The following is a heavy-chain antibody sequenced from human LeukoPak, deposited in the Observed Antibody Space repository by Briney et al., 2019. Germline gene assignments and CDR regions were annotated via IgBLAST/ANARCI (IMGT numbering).Heavy chain of an antibody. CDR3: AAADCSSTSCYRPYFDY. J-gene: IGHJ4*02. Sequence: GGSLRLSCAASGFTVSSNYMSWVRQAPGKGLEWVSVIYSGGSTYYADSVKGRLTISRDNSKNTLYLQMNSLRAEDTAVYYCAAADCSSTSCYRPYFDYWGQGTLVTVSS. CDR1: GFTVSSNY. D-gene: IGHD2-2*01. CDR2: IYSGGST. V-gene: IGHV3-53*01.